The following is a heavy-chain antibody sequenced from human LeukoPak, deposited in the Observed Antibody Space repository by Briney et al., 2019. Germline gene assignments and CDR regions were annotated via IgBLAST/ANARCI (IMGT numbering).Heavy chain of an antibody. J-gene: IGHJ4*02. D-gene: IGHD3-22*01. CDR1: GFTLNKYP. V-gene: IGHV3-23*01. CDR2: LAYSGAA. CDR3: AKDFDSGGAYDGDHG. Sequence: GGSLRLSCSVSGFTLNKYPMNWVRQAPGKGLEWISTLAYSGAAHYGDSVKGRFTISRDDSKNTVYLQMNSLRPEDTAIYFCAKDFDSGGAYDGDHGWGRGTLVTVSS.